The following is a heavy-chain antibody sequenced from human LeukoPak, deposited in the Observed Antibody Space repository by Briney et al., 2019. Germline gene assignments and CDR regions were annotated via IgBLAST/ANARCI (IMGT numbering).Heavy chain of an antibody. Sequence: SVKVSCKASGGTFSSYAISWVRQAPGQGLEWMGGIIPIFGTANYAQKFQGRVTITTDESTSTAYMELSSLRSEDTAVYYCAIPGIAAAGTGYYYYMDVWGKGTTVTVSS. CDR2: IIPIFGTA. J-gene: IGHJ6*03. CDR3: AIPGIAAAGTGYYYYMDV. D-gene: IGHD6-13*01. V-gene: IGHV1-69*05. CDR1: GGTFSSYA.